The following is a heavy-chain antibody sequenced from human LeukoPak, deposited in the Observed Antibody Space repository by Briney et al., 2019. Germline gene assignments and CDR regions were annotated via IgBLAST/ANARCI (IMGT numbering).Heavy chain of an antibody. CDR1: GFTFSSYS. V-gene: IGHV3-48*02. J-gene: IGHJ5*02. CDR2: ITSSSSTI. CDR3: ARGTSPFDP. Sequence: PGGSPRLSCVASGFTFSSYSMNWVRQAPGKGLEWISYITSSSSTIYYGDSVKGRFTISRDNAKNSLYLQMNSLRDEDTAVYYCARGTSPFDPWGRGTLVTVSS.